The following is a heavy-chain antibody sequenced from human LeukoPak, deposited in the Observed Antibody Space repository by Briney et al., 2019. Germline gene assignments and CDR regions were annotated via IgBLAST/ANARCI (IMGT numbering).Heavy chain of an antibody. D-gene: IGHD3-16*01. CDR3: AHRRGGYFDS. Sequence: SGPTLVNPTQTLTLTCTFSGFSLSTSGVGVGWIRQPPGKALEWLSVIYWNDDKRYSPSVESRLTDTKDTSRNQVVLTMTNMDPVDTATYFCAHRRGGYFDSWGQGTLVTVSS. CDR1: GFSLSTSGVG. V-gene: IGHV2-5*01. CDR2: IYWNDDK. J-gene: IGHJ4*02.